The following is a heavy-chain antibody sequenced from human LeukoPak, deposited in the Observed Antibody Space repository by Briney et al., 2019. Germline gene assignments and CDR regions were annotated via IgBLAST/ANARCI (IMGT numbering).Heavy chain of an antibody. V-gene: IGHV3-74*01. CDR2: INGDGSTL. J-gene: IGHJ4*02. Sequence: GGSLRLSCAASGFIFSRYWMHWVRQAPGKGLVWVSRINGDGSTLSYADSVKGRFTISRDNAKNTLYLQMNSLRAEDTAVYYCARDPPSDYGDYDYWGQGTLVTVSS. D-gene: IGHD4-17*01. CDR3: ARDPPSDYGDYDY. CDR1: GFIFSRYW.